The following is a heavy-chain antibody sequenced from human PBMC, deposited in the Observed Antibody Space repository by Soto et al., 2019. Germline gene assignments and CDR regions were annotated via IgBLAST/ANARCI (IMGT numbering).Heavy chain of an antibody. Sequence: SETLSLTCTVTGGTISGYYWTWIRQSAGGGLEWIGRIYSSGSTNYNPSLKSRVTISLDTSMNHFSLRLSSVTAADTAVYYCAGEKYSSSWYWGQGTLVTVSS. CDR1: GGTISGYY. CDR3: AGEKYSSSWY. V-gene: IGHV4-4*07. D-gene: IGHD6-13*01. J-gene: IGHJ4*02. CDR2: IYSSGST.